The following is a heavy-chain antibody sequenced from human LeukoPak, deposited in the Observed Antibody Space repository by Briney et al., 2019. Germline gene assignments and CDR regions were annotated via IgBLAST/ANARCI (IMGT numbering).Heavy chain of an antibody. Sequence: SETLSLTCAVYGGSLSGYYWSWIRQPPGEGLEWIGEINHSGSTNDNPSLKSRVTISVDTSKNQFSLKLSSVTAADTAVYYCARGRSGNYYGLGSYYTDWSQGTLVTVSA. J-gene: IGHJ4*02. CDR3: ARGRSGNYYGLGSYYTD. D-gene: IGHD3-10*01. V-gene: IGHV4-34*01. CDR2: INHSGST. CDR1: GGSLSGYY.